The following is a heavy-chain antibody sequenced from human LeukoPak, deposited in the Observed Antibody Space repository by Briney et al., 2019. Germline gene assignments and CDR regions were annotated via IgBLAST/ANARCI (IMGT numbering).Heavy chain of an antibody. V-gene: IGHV4-34*01. CDR3: ARIGPRVTAIPRYYYYFLDV. CDR2: INHSGST. Sequence: SETLSLTCAVYGGSFSGYYWSWIRQPPGKGLEWIGEINHSGSTNYNPSLKSRVTISVDTSKNQFSLRLSSVTAADTAVYYCARIGPRVTAIPRYYYYFLDVWGKGTPVTVSS. J-gene: IGHJ6*03. D-gene: IGHD2-21*02. CDR1: GGSFSGYY.